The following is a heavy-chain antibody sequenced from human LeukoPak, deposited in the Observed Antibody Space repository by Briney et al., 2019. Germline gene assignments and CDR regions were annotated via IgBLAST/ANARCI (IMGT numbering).Heavy chain of an antibody. V-gene: IGHV3-53*01. CDR3: ARRSWEHSRDGYNSPKRRILRNYAFDI. J-gene: IGHJ3*02. D-gene: IGHD5-24*01. Sequence: PGGSLRLSCAASGFTVSSYYMNWVRQAPGKELEWVSVIYTGGGRYYADSVRGRFTISRDTSKNMVLLQMNSLRVEDTAVYYCARRSWEHSRDGYNSPKRRILRNYAFDIWGQGTMVTVSS. CDR2: IYTGGGR. CDR1: GFTVSSYY.